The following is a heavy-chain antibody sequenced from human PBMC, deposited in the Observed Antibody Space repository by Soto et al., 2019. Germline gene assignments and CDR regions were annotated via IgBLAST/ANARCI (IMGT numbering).Heavy chain of an antibody. V-gene: IGHV4-59*08. CDR3: ARHSSGTYDY. CDR1: GGSINSYY. Sequence: QVQLQESGPGLVKPSETLSLTCTVSGGSINSYYWSWIRQPPGKGLEWIAYISYSGTTNYNPSLKSRVTLSVDTSKNQLSLKLSSVTAADTVVYYCARHSSGTYDYWGQGTLVTVDS. D-gene: IGHD1-26*01. CDR2: ISYSGTT. J-gene: IGHJ4*02.